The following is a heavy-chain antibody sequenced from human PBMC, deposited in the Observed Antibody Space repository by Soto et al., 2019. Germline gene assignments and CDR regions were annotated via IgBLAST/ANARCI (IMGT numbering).Heavy chain of an antibody. CDR2: ISSSSSYI. CDR3: ARDPSSTSCCSWFDP. J-gene: IGHJ5*02. D-gene: IGHD2-2*01. CDR1: GFTFSSYS. V-gene: IGHV3-21*01. Sequence: PGGSLRLSCAASGFTFSSYSMNWVRQAPGKGLEWVSSISSSSSYIYYADSVKGRFTISRDNAKNSLYLQMNSLRAEDTAVYYCARDPSSTSCCSWFDPWGQGTLVTVSS.